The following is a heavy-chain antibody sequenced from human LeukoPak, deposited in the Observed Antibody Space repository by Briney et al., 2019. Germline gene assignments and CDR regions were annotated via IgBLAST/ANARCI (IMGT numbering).Heavy chain of an antibody. D-gene: IGHD1-26*01. V-gene: IGHV3-74*01. J-gene: IGHJ5*02. CDR1: GFTFSGYW. CDR2: INIDGATT. CDR3: IRGAVGTGVWFDP. Sequence: GSLRLSCAASGFTFSGYWMHWVRQAPGKGLEWVSRINIDGATTNYADSVKGRFTISRDNAKNTLHLQMNSLRADDTAVYYCIRGAVGTGVWFDPWGQGTLVTVSS.